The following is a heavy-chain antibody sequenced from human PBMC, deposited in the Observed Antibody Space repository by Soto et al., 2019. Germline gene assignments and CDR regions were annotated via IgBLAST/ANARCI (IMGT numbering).Heavy chain of an antibody. CDR3: ARDHQDIVVVPAAPYYYYYYYMDV. CDR2: INAGNGNT. Sequence: QVQLVQSGAEVKKPGASVKVSCKASGYTFTSYAMHWVRQAPGQRLEWMGWINAGNGNTKYSQKFQGRVTITRDTSASTAYIEVSSLRSEDTAVYYCARDHQDIVVVPAAPYYYYYYYMDVWGKGTTVTVSS. J-gene: IGHJ6*03. CDR1: GYTFTSYA. D-gene: IGHD2-2*01. V-gene: IGHV1-3*01.